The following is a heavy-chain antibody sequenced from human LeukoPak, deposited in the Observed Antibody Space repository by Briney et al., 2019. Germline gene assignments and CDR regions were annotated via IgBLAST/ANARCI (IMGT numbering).Heavy chain of an antibody. CDR3: VRERERGTYFT. CDR1: GYTFTGYY. CDR2: INPNSGGT. Sequence: ASVKVSCKASGYTFTGYYMHWARQAPGQGLEWMGWINPNSGGTNYAQKFQGRVTMTRDTSTSTLYMELRSLTSEDTAVYYCVRERERGTYFTWGQGTLVTVSS. V-gene: IGHV1-2*02. J-gene: IGHJ5*02. D-gene: IGHD3-10*01.